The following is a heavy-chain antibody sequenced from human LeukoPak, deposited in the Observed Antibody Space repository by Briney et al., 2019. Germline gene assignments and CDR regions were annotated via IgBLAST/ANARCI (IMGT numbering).Heavy chain of an antibody. J-gene: IGHJ3*02. CDR1: GFTFSSYA. V-gene: IGHV3-23*01. Sequence: GGSLRLSCAASGFTFSSYAMSWVRQAPGKGLEWVSAISGSGGSTYYADSVKGRFTISRDNSKNTLYLQMNSLRAEDTAVYYCARDTGYCSSTSCPWDAFDIWGQGTMVTVSS. CDR2: ISGSGGST. D-gene: IGHD2-2*01. CDR3: ARDTGYCSSTSCPWDAFDI.